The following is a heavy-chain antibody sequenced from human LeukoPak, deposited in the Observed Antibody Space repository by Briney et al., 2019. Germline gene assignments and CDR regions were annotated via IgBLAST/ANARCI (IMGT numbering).Heavy chain of an antibody. V-gene: IGHV1-18*01. CDR1: GYTFTSYG. D-gene: IGHD5-18*01. Sequence: ASVKVSCKASGYTFTSYGISWVRQAPGQGLEWMGWSSAYNGNTNYAQKLQGRVTMTTDTSTSTAYMELRSLRSDDTAVYYCAGTRGIQLWSPFDYWGQGTLVTVSS. CDR3: AGTRGIQLWSPFDY. J-gene: IGHJ4*02. CDR2: SSAYNGNT.